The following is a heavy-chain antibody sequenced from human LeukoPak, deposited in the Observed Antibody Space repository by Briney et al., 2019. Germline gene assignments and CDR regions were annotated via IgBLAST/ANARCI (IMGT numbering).Heavy chain of an antibody. Sequence: SETLSLTCTVSGGSISSYYWTWIRQPAGKGLEWIGRIYSSGSTHYNPSLNSRVTMSVDTSKNQFSLKLSSLTAADTAVYYCAKNEKASFDYWGQGTLVTVSS. CDR1: GGSISSYY. V-gene: IGHV4-4*07. CDR3: AKNEKASFDY. D-gene: IGHD2/OR15-2a*01. J-gene: IGHJ4*02. CDR2: IYSSGST.